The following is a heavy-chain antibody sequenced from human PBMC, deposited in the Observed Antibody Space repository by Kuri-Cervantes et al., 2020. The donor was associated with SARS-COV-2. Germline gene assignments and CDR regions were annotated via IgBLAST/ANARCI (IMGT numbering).Heavy chain of an antibody. CDR1: GYTFTGYY. CDR2: INPNSGGT. V-gene: IGHV1-2*02. Sequence: ASVKVSCKASGYTFTGYYMHWVRQAPGQGLEWMGWINPNSGGTNYAQKFQGRVTITRDTSISPAYMELSRLRSDDTAVYYCASLTGTTGGRYYYYGMDVWGQGTTVTVSS. J-gene: IGHJ6*02. D-gene: IGHD1-7*01. CDR3: ASLTGTTGGRYYYYGMDV.